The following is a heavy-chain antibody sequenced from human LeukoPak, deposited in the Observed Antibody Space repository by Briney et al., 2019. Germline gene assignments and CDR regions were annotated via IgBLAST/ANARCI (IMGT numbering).Heavy chain of an antibody. V-gene: IGHV3-43*02. D-gene: IGHD3-22*01. Sequence: GRSLSLSCAVSGFTLYEYAMHWVRHARGKGLEWVSLISEYVRCTYYAESVQGRFTLYRNNSKNSLYLQMNSLRTEDTVLYYCAKEDSYYYYGSSGYSSWGQGTLVTVSS. CDR1: GFTLYEYA. CDR2: ISEYVRCT. J-gene: IGHJ4*02. CDR3: AKEDSYYYYGSSGYSS.